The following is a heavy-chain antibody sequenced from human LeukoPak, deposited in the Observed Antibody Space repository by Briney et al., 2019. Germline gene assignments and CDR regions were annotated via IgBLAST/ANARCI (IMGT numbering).Heavy chain of an antibody. Sequence: PGGSLRLSCAASGFTFSSYSMTWVRQAPGKGLEWVSYTSSSSSYIHYADSVKGRFTTSRDNAKNSLYLQMNSLRAEDTAVYYCARGTVVTALDAFDIWGQGTMVTVSS. CDR3: ARGTVVTALDAFDI. CDR1: GFTFSSYS. J-gene: IGHJ3*02. CDR2: TSSSSSYI. V-gene: IGHV3-21*01. D-gene: IGHD2-21*02.